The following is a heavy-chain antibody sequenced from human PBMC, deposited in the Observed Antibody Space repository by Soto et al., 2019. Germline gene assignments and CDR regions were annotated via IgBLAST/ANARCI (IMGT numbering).Heavy chain of an antibody. V-gene: IGHV4-34*01. J-gene: IGHJ6*03. CDR1: GGSFSGYY. CDR2: INHSGST. CDR3: ARTGRCSSTSCYAGMGERGSGYYYYMDV. Sequence: QVQLQQWGAGLLKPSETLSLTCAVYGGSFSGYYWSWIRQPPGKGLEWIGEINHSGSTNYNPSLKSRVTISVDTSKNQFSLKLSSVTAADTAVYYCARTGRCSSTSCYAGMGERGSGYYYYMDVWGKGTTVTVSS. D-gene: IGHD2-2*01.